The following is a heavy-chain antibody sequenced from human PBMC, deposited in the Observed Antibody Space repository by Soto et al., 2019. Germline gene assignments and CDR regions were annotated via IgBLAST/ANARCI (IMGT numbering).Heavy chain of an antibody. CDR1: GFTFSSYW. D-gene: IGHD3-22*01. V-gene: IGHV3-7*03. CDR3: ARDPLYYYDSSGPGALYYYYGMDV. CDR2: IKQDGSEK. J-gene: IGHJ6*02. Sequence: PGGSLRLSXAASGFTFSSYWMSWVRQAPGKGLEWVANIKQDGSEKYYVDSVKGRFTISRDNAKNSLYLQMNSLRAEDTAVYYCARDPLYYYDSSGPGALYYYYGMDVWGQGTTVTVSS.